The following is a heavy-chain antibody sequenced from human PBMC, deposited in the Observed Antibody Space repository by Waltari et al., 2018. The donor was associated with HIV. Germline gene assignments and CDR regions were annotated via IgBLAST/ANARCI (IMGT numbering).Heavy chain of an antibody. D-gene: IGHD2-15*01. V-gene: IGHV3-74*01. CDR2: LNSDGSSR. CDR3: ARASHYIEFSTFDGDYYFDV. Sequence: VQLVESGGGSIKTGGSLRLSCTASGFRVSNHWMAWVRKGPGKGLVWVARLNSDGSSRNYADAVKGRFVISRDNARNTVYLQLNSLRVEDTAMYFCARASHYIEFSTFDGDYYFDVWGRGARVAVSS. J-gene: IGHJ4*02. CDR1: GFRVSNHW.